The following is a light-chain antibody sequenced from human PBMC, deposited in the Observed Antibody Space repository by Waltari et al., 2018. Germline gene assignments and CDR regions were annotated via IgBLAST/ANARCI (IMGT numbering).Light chain of an antibody. CDR1: QSVFYSHNSKNY. J-gene: IGKJ4*01. V-gene: IGKV4-1*01. CDR3: QQYYSTLVT. Sequence: DIVMTQSPDSLAVSLGERATINCKSSQSVFYSHNSKNYLAWYQQKPGQPPKLLIYGASARESGVPDRFSGSGSGTDCTLTISNLQAADVAVYYCQQYYSTLVTFGGGTKVEIK. CDR2: GAS.